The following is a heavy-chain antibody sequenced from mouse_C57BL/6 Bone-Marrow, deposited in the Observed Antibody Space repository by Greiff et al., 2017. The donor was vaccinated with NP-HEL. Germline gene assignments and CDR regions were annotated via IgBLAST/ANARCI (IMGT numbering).Heavy chain of an antibody. CDR2: INYDGSST. CDR3: ARGNGYLRGIDY. CDR1: GFTFSDYY. Sequence: EVKLMESEGGLVQPGSSMKLSCTASGFTFSDYYMAWVRQVPEKGLEWVANINYDGSSTYYLDSLKSRFIISRDNAKNILYLQMSSLKSEDTATYYCARGNGYLRGIDYWGQGTTLTVSS. D-gene: IGHD2-3*01. J-gene: IGHJ2*01. V-gene: IGHV5-16*01.